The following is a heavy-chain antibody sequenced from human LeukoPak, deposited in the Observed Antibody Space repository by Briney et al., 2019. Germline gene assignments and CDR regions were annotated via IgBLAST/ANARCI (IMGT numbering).Heavy chain of an antibody. CDR3: ANSMVRGVISLDY. V-gene: IGHV3-33*06. CDR2: IWYDGSKK. Sequence: GGSLRLSCAASGFTFSSYGMHWVRQAPGKGLEWVAVIWYDGSKKYYADSVKGRFTISRDNSKNTLYLQMNSLRAEDTAVYYCANSMVRGVISLDYWGQGTLVTVSS. D-gene: IGHD3-10*01. J-gene: IGHJ4*02. CDR1: GFTFSSYG.